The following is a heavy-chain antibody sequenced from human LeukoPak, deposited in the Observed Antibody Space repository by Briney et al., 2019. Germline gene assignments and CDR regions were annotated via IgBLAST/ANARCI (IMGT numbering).Heavy chain of an antibody. CDR2: ISSNGGST. CDR1: GFTFSSYA. CDR3: VKDRDYYDSSGYYDIDY. Sequence: GGSLRLSCAASGFTFSSYAMHWVRQAPGKGLEYVSAISSNGGSTYYADSVKGRFTISRDNSKNTLYLQMSSLRAEDTAVYYCVKDRDYYDSSGYYDIDYWGQGTLVTVSS. D-gene: IGHD3-22*01. V-gene: IGHV3-64D*09. J-gene: IGHJ4*02.